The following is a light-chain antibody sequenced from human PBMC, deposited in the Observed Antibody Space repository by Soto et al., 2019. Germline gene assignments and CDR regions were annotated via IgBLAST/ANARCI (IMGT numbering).Light chain of an antibody. CDR3: QQYGISPIT. V-gene: IGKV3-20*01. J-gene: IGKJ5*01. Sequence: EIVLTQSPGTLSLSPGERATLSCRASQSVTTNYLAWYQQNPGQAPRLLIYGASSRATGIPDRFSGSGSGTDFTLTISRLEPKDFAMYYCQQYGISPITFGQGTRLEIK. CDR2: GAS. CDR1: QSVTTNY.